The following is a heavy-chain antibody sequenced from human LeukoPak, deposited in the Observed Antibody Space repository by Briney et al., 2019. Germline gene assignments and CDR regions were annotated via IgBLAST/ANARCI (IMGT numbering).Heavy chain of an antibody. CDR2: ISSSSSTI. D-gene: IGHD1-26*01. CDR1: GFTFSSYS. J-gene: IGHJ4*02. Sequence: GGSLRLSCAASGFTFSSYSMNWVRQAPGKGLEWVSYISSSSSTIYYADSVKGRFTISRDNAKNSLYLQMNGLRAEDTAVYYCARDSIVGATEIFDYWGQGTLVTVSS. CDR3: ARDSIVGATEIFDY. V-gene: IGHV3-48*01.